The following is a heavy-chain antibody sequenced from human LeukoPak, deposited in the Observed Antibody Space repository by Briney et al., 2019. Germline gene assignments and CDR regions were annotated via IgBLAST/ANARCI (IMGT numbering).Heavy chain of an antibody. V-gene: IGHV3-74*01. D-gene: IGHD3-22*01. J-gene: IGHJ4*02. Sequence: GGSLRLSCAASGFTFRTYWMHWVRQAPGKGLVCISRINSDGSSTNYADSVKGRFTISRDNAKNTLYLQMNSLRAEDTAVYYCARRGHYDSSGYYGLDYWGQGTLVTVPS. CDR2: INSDGSST. CDR1: GFTFRTYW. CDR3: ARRGHYDSSGYYGLDY.